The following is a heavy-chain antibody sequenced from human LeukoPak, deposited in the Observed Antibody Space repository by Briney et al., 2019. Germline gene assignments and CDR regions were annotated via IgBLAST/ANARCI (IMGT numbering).Heavy chain of an antibody. CDR1: GYSISSGYY. CDR2: IYYSGST. J-gene: IGHJ4*02. CDR3: ARDNSGYDFYH. V-gene: IGHV4-38-2*02. Sequence: SETLSLTCTVSGYSISSGYYWGWIRQPPGKGLEWIGSIYYSGSTYYNPSLKSRVTISVDTSKNQFSLKLSSVTAADTAVYYCARDNSGYDFYHWGQGTLVTVSS. D-gene: IGHD5-12*01.